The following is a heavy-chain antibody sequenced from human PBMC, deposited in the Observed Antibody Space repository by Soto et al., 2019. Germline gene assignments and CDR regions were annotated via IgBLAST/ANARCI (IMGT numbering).Heavy chain of an antibody. V-gene: IGHV3-21*06. CDR1: GFTFTSYI. Sequence: GGSLGLACAASGFTFTSYIMNGVRQAPGKGLEWVSSISSTTNYIYYGDSMNGRFTISRDNAKNSLYLEMNSLRAEDTAVYYCARESEDLTSNFDYWGQGTLVTVPS. CDR2: ISSTTNYI. J-gene: IGHJ4*02. CDR3: ARESEDLTSNFDY.